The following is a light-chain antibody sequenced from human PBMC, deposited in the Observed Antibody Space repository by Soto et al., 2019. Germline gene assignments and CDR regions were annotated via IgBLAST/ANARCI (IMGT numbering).Light chain of an antibody. CDR3: QQYNNWPWT. J-gene: IGKJ5*01. V-gene: IGKV3-15*01. CDR1: QSISSK. Sequence: EIKMAQYPATLSVSPGERATLSCRASQSISSKLAWYQQRPGQAPRLLIYGASTRATGIPARFSGSGSGTEFTLTISSLQSEDFAVYYCQQYNNWPWTFGQGTRLENK. CDR2: GAS.